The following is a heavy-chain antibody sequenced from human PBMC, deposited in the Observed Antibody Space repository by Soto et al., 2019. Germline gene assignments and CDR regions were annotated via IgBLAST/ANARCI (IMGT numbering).Heavy chain of an antibody. V-gene: IGHV3-30*18. Sequence: GGSLRLSCAASGFTFSSYGMHWVRQAPGKGLEWVAVISYDGSNKYYADSVKGRFTISRDNSKNTLYLQMNSLRAEDTAVYYCAKDGKLTWPLWFGELFTWGQGTLVTVSS. J-gene: IGHJ5*02. CDR2: ISYDGSNK. CDR3: AKDGKLTWPLWFGELFT. D-gene: IGHD3-10*01. CDR1: GFTFSSYG.